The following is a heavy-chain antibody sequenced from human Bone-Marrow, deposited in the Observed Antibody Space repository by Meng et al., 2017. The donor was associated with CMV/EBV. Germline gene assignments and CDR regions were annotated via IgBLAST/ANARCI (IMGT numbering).Heavy chain of an antibody. Sequence: SETLSLTCTVSGGSISSYYWSWIRQPAGKGLEWIGSIYYSGSTYYNPSLKSRVTISVDTSKNQFSLKLSSVTAADTAVYYCARARGYCSSTSCYSSFDPWGQGTLVTVSS. CDR1: GGSISSYY. CDR3: ARARGYCSSTSCYSSFDP. V-gene: IGHV4-4*07. CDR2: IYYSGST. D-gene: IGHD2-2*02. J-gene: IGHJ5*02.